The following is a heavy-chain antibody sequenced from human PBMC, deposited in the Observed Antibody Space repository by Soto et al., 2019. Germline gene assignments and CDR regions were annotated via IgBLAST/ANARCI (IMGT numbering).Heavy chain of an antibody. CDR1: GYSFTSFW. CDR2: IYPGDSDT. J-gene: IGHJ6*02. D-gene: IGHD3-16*01. Sequence: GESLKISCKGSGYSFTSFWNGWVRQMPGKGLEWMGIIYPGDSDTRYSPSFQGQVTISADKSVSTAYLQWSSLKASDTAIYYCARLDRFGASRTFGMDVWGQGTTVTVSS. V-gene: IGHV5-51*01. CDR3: ARLDRFGASRTFGMDV.